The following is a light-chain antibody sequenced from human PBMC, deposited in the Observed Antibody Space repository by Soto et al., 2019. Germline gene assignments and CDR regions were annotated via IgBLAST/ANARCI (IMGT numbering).Light chain of an antibody. Sequence: EIVFTQSPATLSLSPGERATLSCRASQSVSSYLAWYKQKPGQAPRLLIYDASNRATGIPARFSGSGSGTEFTLTIGRLEPEDFETYYCQQLNSYPLTFGGGTKVDIK. CDR2: DAS. J-gene: IGKJ4*01. CDR3: QQLNSYPLT. V-gene: IGKV3-11*01. CDR1: QSVSSY.